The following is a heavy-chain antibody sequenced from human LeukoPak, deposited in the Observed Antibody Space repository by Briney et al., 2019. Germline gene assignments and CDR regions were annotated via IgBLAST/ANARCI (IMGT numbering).Heavy chain of an antibody. CDR3: ARNKVMALAHYFDY. J-gene: IGHJ4*02. CDR2: IYTSGST. V-gene: IGHV4-4*07. D-gene: IGHD2-21*01. CDR1: GGSISSYY. Sequence: SETLSLTCTVSGGSISSYYWSWIRQPAGKGLEWIGRIYTSGSTNYNPSLKSRVTMSVDTSKNQFSLKLSSVTAADTAVYYCARNKVMALAHYFDYWGPGTLVTVSS.